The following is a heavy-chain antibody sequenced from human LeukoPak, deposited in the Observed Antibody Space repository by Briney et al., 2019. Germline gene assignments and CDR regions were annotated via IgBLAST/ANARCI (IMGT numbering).Heavy chain of an antibody. J-gene: IGHJ6*03. CDR1: GGSFSGYY. V-gene: IGHV4-34*01. CDR2: INHSGST. CDR3: ARLQGSAGTSHYYYYMDV. Sequence: SETLSLTCAVYGGSFSGYYWSWIRQPPGKGLEWIGEINHSGSTNYNPSLKSRVTISVDTSKNQFSLKLSSVTAADTAVYYCARLQGSAGTSHYYYYMDVWGKGTTVTVSS. D-gene: IGHD6-13*01.